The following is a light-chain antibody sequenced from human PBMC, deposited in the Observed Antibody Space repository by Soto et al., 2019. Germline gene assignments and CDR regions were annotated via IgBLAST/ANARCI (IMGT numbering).Light chain of an antibody. J-gene: IGKJ1*01. V-gene: IGKV1-5*01. Sequence: DIQRTQSPSTLSGSVGDRVTITCRASQTISSWLAWYQQKPGKAPNLLIYDVSNLESGVPSRFSGSGSGTEFTLTISSLQPDDLASYHCQQYNSYPRTFGQGTKVDIK. CDR1: QTISSW. CDR3: QQYNSYPRT. CDR2: DVS.